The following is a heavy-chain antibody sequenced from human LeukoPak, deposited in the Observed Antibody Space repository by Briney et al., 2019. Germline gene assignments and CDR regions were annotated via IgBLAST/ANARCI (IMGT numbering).Heavy chain of an antibody. CDR3: AKDPNFYYCMDV. J-gene: IGHJ6*03. CDR2: ISGRRDST. Sequence: GGSLRLSCAASGFTFNSYEMNWVRQAPGKGLEWVSTISGRRDSTSYADSVKGRFTISGDNSKNTLYLQMNSLRAEDTAVYYCAKDPNFYYCMDVWGKGTTVTISS. V-gene: IGHV3-23*01. CDR1: GFTFNSYE.